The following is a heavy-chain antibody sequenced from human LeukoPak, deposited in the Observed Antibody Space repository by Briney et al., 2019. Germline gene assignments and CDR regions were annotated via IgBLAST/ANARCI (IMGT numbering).Heavy chain of an antibody. V-gene: IGHV1-18*01. Sequence: ASVKVSCKASGYTFISYGISWVRQASGQGLEWMGWISSYSGNTKYAQNLQGRVTMTTETSTSTVYMELRSLRSDDTAVYYCAKQAYGDYPYDYWGQGTLVTVSS. CDR3: AKQAYGDYPYDY. D-gene: IGHD4-17*01. CDR2: ISSYSGNT. J-gene: IGHJ4*02. CDR1: GYTFISYG.